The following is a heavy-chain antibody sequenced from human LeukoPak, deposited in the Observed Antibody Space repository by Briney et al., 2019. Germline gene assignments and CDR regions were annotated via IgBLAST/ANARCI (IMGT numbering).Heavy chain of an antibody. CDR3: AKDPNGDYIGAFDN. V-gene: IGHV3-23*01. CDR1: AFTLSKYA. CDR2: TTAGAGNT. D-gene: IGHD4-17*01. Sequence: GGSLRLSCAPSAFTLSKYAMTWVRQAPGKGLEWVSSTTAGAGNTYYADSVKGRSTIFRDNFKNTLYLQMNSLRAEDTAVYYCAKDPNGDYIGAFDNWGQGTMVTVSS. J-gene: IGHJ3*02.